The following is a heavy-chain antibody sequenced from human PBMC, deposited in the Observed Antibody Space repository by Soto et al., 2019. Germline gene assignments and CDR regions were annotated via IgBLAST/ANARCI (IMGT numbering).Heavy chain of an antibody. D-gene: IGHD3-22*01. CDR2: LYWADDK. V-gene: IGHV2-5*02. CDR1: GFSLSTSGVG. CDR3: AHSGDYEDRSGYQGPFDY. Sequence: QITLKESGPTLVKPTQTLTLTCTFSGFSLSTSGVGVGWIRQPPGKALEWLALLYWADDKRYSPSLKSRLTITKDTSKNPVVLTMTNVDPVDTATYYCAHSGDYEDRSGYQGPFDYWGQGTLVTVSS. J-gene: IGHJ4*02.